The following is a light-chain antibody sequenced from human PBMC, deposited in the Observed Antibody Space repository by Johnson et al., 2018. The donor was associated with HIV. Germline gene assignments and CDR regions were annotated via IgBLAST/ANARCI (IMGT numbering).Light chain of an antibody. V-gene: IGLV1-51*02. J-gene: IGLJ1*01. CDR1: SSNIGNNY. Sequence: QSVLTQPASVSAATGQKVTISCSGSSSNIGNNYVSWYQQLPGTAPKLLIYENNKRPSGIPDRFSGSKSGTSATLGITGLQTGNEADYYCGTWDSSLSAGVFGTGTKVTVL. CDR2: ENN. CDR3: GTWDSSLSAGV.